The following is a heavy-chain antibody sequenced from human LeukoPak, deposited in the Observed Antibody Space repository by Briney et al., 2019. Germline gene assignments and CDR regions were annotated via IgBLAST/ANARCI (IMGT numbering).Heavy chain of an antibody. V-gene: IGHV3-30*18. CDR1: GFIFSDYG. D-gene: IGHD3-10*01. CDR3: VKNYYGSETYTGYYFYGMDV. Sequence: PGRSLRLSCAASGFIFSDYGMHWVRQAPGKGLEWVAFMSYDGSNKDYADSVKGRFTISRDNSKNTLYLQMSTLRVEDTAVYYCVKNYYGSETYTGYYFYGMDVWGQGTTVTVSS. J-gene: IGHJ6*02. CDR2: MSYDGSNK.